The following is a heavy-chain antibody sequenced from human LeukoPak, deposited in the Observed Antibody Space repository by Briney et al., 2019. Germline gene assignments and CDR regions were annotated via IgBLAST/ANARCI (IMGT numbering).Heavy chain of an antibody. V-gene: IGHV1-69-2*01. J-gene: IGHJ5*02. CDR3: ATVSPDGDIQLNWFDP. D-gene: IGHD5-18*01. Sequence: ASVKVSCKVSGYTFTDYYMHWVQQAPGKGLEWMGLVDPEDGETIYAEKFQGRVTITADTSTDTAYMELSSLRSEDTAVYYCATVSPDGDIQLNWFDPWGQGTLVTVSS. CDR1: GYTFTDYY. CDR2: VDPEDGET.